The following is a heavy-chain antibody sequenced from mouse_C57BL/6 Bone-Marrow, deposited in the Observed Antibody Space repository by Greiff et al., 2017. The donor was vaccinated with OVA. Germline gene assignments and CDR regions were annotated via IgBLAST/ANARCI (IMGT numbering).Heavy chain of an antibody. CDR3: AREPRYYGSSYAARFAY. CDR2: IWSGGST. J-gene: IGHJ3*01. CDR1: GFSLTSYG. Sequence: QVQLQQSGPGLVQPSQSLSITCTVSGFSLTSYGVHWVRQSPGKGLEWLGVIWSGGSTDYNAAFISRLSISKDNSKSQVFFKMNSLQADDTAIYYCAREPRYYGSSYAARFAYWGQGTLVTVSA. D-gene: IGHD1-1*01. V-gene: IGHV2-2*01.